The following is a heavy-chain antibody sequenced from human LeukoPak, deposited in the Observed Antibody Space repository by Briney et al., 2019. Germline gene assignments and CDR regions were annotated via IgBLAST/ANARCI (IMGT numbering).Heavy chain of an antibody. CDR3: ARASYSYDINGWVPFDY. CDR1: GNSISSGDND. J-gene: IGHJ4*02. D-gene: IGHD3-22*01. Sequence: SETLSLTCTVSGNSISSGDNDWGWIRQPAGKGLEWIVRIYTSGSTNYYPSLKSRVTISGDTSKNQFSLRLSSVTAADTAVYYCARASYSYDINGWVPFDYWGQGTLVTVSS. V-gene: IGHV4-61*02. CDR2: IYTSGST.